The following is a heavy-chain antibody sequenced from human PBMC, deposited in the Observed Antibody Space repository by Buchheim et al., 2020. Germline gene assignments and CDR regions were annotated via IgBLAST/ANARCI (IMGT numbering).Heavy chain of an antibody. D-gene: IGHD2-2*01. V-gene: IGHV3-33*01. Sequence: QVQLVESGGGVVQPGRSLRLSCSASGITFSNFGMHWVRQAPGKGLEWVAIIWYDGSNKYYADSVKGRFTISRDNFKNKLYLQMNSLRAEDTAVYYCARDHAFLPAAIHYYYYYGLDVWGQGTT. CDR1: GITFSNFG. CDR3: ARDHAFLPAAIHYYYYYGLDV. J-gene: IGHJ6*02. CDR2: IWYDGSNK.